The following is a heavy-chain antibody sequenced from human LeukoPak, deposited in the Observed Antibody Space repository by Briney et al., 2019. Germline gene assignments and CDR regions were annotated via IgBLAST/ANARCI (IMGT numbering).Heavy chain of an antibody. CDR2: ISGSGGST. D-gene: IGHD3-22*01. CDR1: GFTFSSYA. Sequence: GASLRLSCAASGFTFSSYAMSWVRQAPGKGLEWVSAISGSGGSTYYADSVKSRFTISRDNSKNTLYLQMNSLRAEDTAVYYCATLLPYYYDSSGSNWGQGTLVTVSS. J-gene: IGHJ4*02. V-gene: IGHV3-23*01. CDR3: ATLLPYYYDSSGSN.